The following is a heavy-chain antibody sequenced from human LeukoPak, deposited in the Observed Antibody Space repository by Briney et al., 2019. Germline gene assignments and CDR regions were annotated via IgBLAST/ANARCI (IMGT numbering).Heavy chain of an antibody. V-gene: IGHV4-59*08. D-gene: IGHD5-18*01. CDR2: IYYSGTT. CDR1: GGSISSYY. Sequence: SETLSLTCTVSGGSISSYYWSWIRQPPAKGLEWIGYIYYSGTTNYNPSLKNRVTISVDTSKNQFSLKLTSVTAADTAVYYCARHKRGYSYGYPGHYYYYYGMDVWGQGTTVTVSS. J-gene: IGHJ6*02. CDR3: ARHKRGYSYGYPGHYYYYYGMDV.